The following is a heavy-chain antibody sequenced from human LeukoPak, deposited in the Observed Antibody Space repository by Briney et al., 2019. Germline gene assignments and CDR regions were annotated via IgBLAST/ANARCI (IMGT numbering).Heavy chain of an antibody. V-gene: IGHV1-2*02. CDR2: INPNNGGP. Sequence: GASVQVSCKASGYTFTDYYIHWVRQAPGQGLEWVAWINPNNGGPNYAQKLQGRVTMTTDTSTSTAYMELRSLRSDDTAVYYCARDPWEGNFDYWGQGTLVTVSS. D-gene: IGHD1-26*01. J-gene: IGHJ4*02. CDR1: GYTFTDYY. CDR3: ARDPWEGNFDY.